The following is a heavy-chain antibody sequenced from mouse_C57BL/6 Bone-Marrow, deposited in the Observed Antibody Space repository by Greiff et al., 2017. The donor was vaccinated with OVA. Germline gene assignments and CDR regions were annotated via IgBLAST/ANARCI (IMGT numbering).Heavy chain of an antibody. CDR1: GFTFSSYG. CDR2: ISSGGSYT. V-gene: IGHV5-6*01. CDR3: ARLTTERDFDY. J-gene: IGHJ2*01. Sequence: EVQLQESGGDLVKPGGSLKLSCAASGFTFSSYGMSWVRQTPDKRLEWVATISSGGSYTYYPDSVKGRFTISRDNAKNTLYLQMSSLKSEDTAMYYCARLTTERDFDYWGQGTTLTVSS. D-gene: IGHD1-1*01.